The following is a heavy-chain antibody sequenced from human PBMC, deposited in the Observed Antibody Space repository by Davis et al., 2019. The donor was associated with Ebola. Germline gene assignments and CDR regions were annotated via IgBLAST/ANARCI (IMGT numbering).Heavy chain of an antibody. V-gene: IGHV1-69*13. D-gene: IGHD1-1*01. CDR3: ARYTTGTPHVGTTGGWFDP. J-gene: IGHJ5*02. CDR2: IIPIFGTA. Sequence: SVKVSCKASGGTFSSYAISWVRQAPGQGLEWMGGIIPIFGTANYAQKFQGRVTITADESTSTAYMELSSLRSEDTAVYYCARYTTGTPHVGTTGGWFDPWGQGTLVTVSS. CDR1: GGTFSSYA.